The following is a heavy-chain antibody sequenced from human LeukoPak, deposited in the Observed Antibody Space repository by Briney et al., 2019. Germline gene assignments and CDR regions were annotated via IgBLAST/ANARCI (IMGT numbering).Heavy chain of an antibody. V-gene: IGHV4-34*01. CDR2: INHSGST. Sequence: SETLSLTCAVYGGSSSGYYWSWIRQPPGKGLEWIGEINHSGSTNYNPSLKSRVTISVDTSKNQFSLKLSSVTAADTAVYYCARGQPNYYDSSGYYYVSDYYYGMDVWGQGTTVTVSS. CDR1: GGSSSGYY. CDR3: ARGQPNYYDSSGYYYVSDYYYGMDV. J-gene: IGHJ6*02. D-gene: IGHD3-22*01.